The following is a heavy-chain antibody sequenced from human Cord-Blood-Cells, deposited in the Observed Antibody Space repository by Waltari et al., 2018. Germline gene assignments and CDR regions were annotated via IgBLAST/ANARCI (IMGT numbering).Heavy chain of an antibody. D-gene: IGHD6-13*01. Sequence: QMQLVQSGPEVKKPGTSVKVSCKASGFTFTSSAVQWVRQARGQRLEWIGWFVGGSGNTNYAQKFQERVTITRDMSTSTAYMELSSLRSEDTAVYYCAADPASSYSSSWYWYFDLWGRGTLVTVSS. CDR3: AADPASSYSSSWYWYFDL. CDR2: FVGGSGNT. J-gene: IGHJ2*01. V-gene: IGHV1-58*01. CDR1: GFTFTSSA.